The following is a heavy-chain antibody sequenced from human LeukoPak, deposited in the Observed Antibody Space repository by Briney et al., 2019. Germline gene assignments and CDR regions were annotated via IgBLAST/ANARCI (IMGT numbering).Heavy chain of an antibody. D-gene: IGHD6-19*01. CDR2: IYTSGST. Sequence: SETLSLTCTVSGGSISSYYWSWIRQPAGKGLEWIGRIYTSGSTNYNPSLKSRVTVSVDTSKNQFSLKLSSVTAADTAVYYCARVSRQWLVLDYWGQGTLVTVSS. CDR1: GGSISSYY. V-gene: IGHV4-4*07. CDR3: ARVSRQWLVLDY. J-gene: IGHJ4*02.